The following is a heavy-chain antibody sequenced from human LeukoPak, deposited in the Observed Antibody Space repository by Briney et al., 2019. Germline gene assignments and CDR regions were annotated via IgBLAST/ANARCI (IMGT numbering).Heavy chain of an antibody. Sequence: PSETLSLTCAVYGPSISGRGYYLGWIRQPPGKGLEWIGNIYYTGSTYYNASVQSRATISIDMSKNQFSLRLSSVTAADTAVYYCARALVNRGITNAFDIWGQGTMVTVSS. V-gene: IGHV4-39*07. CDR2: IYYTGST. CDR3: ARALVNRGITNAFDI. CDR1: GPSISGRGYY. D-gene: IGHD3-10*01. J-gene: IGHJ3*02.